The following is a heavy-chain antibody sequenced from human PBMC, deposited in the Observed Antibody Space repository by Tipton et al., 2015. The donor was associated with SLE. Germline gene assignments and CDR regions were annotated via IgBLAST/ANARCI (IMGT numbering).Heavy chain of an antibody. Sequence: QSGPEVKKPGASVKVSCKASGYTFTSYGISWVRQAPGQGLEWMGWISAYNGNTNYAQKLQGRVTMTTDTSTSTAYMELRSLRSDDTAVYYCARSRDIVVVPAALSAFDIWGQGTMVTVSS. V-gene: IGHV1-18*01. J-gene: IGHJ3*02. CDR3: ARSRDIVVVPAALSAFDI. CDR2: ISAYNGNT. CDR1: GYTFTSYG. D-gene: IGHD2-2*01.